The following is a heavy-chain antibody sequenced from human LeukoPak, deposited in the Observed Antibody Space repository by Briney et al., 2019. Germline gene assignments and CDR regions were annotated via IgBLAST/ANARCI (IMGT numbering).Heavy chain of an antibody. D-gene: IGHD3-16*01. CDR3: ATRQGGSDY. CDR2: IYTSGST. V-gene: IGHV4-61*02. Sequence: SQTLSLTCTVSGGSISSGSYYWSWIRQPAGKGLEWIGRIYTSGSTNYNPSLKSRVTISVDTSKNQFSLKLSSVTAADTAVYYCATRQGGSDYWGQGTLVTVSS. CDR1: GGSISSGSYY. J-gene: IGHJ4*02.